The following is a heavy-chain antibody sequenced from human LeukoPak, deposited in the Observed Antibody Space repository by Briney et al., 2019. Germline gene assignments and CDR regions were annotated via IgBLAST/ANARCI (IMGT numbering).Heavy chain of an antibody. V-gene: IGHV4-59*01. CDR1: GGSISSYY. J-gene: IGHJ6*02. CDR2: IYYSGGT. Sequence: SETLSLTCTVSGGSISSYYWSWIRQPPGKGLEWIGYIYYSGGTNYNPSLKSRVTISVDTSKNQFSLKLSSVTAADTAVYYCARETYGSGPNYYYYGMDVWGQGTTVTVSS. CDR3: ARETYGSGPNYYYYGMDV. D-gene: IGHD3-10*01.